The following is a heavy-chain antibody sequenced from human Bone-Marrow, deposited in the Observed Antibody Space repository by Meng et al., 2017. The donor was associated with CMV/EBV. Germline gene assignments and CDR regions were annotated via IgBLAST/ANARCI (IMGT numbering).Heavy chain of an antibody. CDR1: GFTFSSYA. D-gene: IGHD2-2*01. J-gene: IGHJ6*02. Sequence: LSLTCAASGFTFSSYAMHWVRQAPGKGLEWVAVISYDGSNKYYADSVKGRFTISRDNSKNTLYLQMNSLRAEDTAVYYCARALPHQLLNYYGMDVWGQGTTVTVSS. CDR2: ISYDGSNK. V-gene: IGHV3-30*04. CDR3: ARALPHQLLNYYGMDV.